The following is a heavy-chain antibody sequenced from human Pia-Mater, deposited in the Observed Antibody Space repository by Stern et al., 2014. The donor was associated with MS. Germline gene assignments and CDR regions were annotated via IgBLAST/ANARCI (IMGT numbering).Heavy chain of an antibody. CDR3: ARRGMGATTKYGMDV. D-gene: IGHD1-26*01. Sequence: QVQLVESGAEVKKPGSSVRVSCKASGGTFSSYAISWVRQAPGQGLEWMGGIITIFGTATYAQKFQGRVTITADKSTSTAYMELSSLRSEDTAVYYCARRGMGATTKYGMDVWGQGTTVTVSS. CDR1: GGTFSSYA. V-gene: IGHV1-69*06. J-gene: IGHJ6*02. CDR2: IITIFGTA.